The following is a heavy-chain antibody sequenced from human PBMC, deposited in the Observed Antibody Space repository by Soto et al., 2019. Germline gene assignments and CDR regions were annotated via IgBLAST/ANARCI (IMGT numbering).Heavy chain of an antibody. CDR2: IYYSGST. D-gene: IGHD3-3*01. CDR1: GGSISSYY. J-gene: IGHJ3*02. CDR3: ARDGIKIFGVVPHMAFDI. Sequence: SESLSLTCTVSGGSISSYYWSWIRQPPGKGLEWIGYIYYSGSTNYNPSLKSRVTISVDTSKNQFSLKLSSVTAADTAVYYCARDGIKIFGVVPHMAFDIWGQGTMVT. V-gene: IGHV4-59*01.